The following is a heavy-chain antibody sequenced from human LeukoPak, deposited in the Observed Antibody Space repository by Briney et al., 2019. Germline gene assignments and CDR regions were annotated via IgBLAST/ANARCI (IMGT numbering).Heavy chain of an antibody. J-gene: IGHJ4*02. V-gene: IGHV3-74*01. CDR1: GFTFSSYW. CDR2: IKTDGSRI. D-gene: IGHD3-16*01. Sequence: GGSLRLSCAASGFTFSSYWMHWVRQVPGKGLVWVSRIKTDGSRIGYADSVRGRFTISRDNARNTLSLQMSSLRAEDTAVYYCAREGAPGGLDYWGQGILVTVSS. CDR3: AREGAPGGLDY.